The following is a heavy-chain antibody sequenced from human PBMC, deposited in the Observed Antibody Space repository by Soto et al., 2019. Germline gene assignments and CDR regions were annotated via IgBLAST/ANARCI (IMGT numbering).Heavy chain of an antibody. J-gene: IGHJ4*02. D-gene: IGHD4-17*01. CDR3: VRDRLTVTGTKCFDY. CDR1: GYTFTTSG. V-gene: IGHV1-18*01. CDR2: MNTYKGKT. Sequence: QVQLVQSGAEVKKPGASVKVSCMASGYTFTTSGISWVRQAPGQGLEWMGWMNTYKGKTDYAQKFQGRVTMTTDPSTSTAYMELRSLSSDDTAVYYCVRDRLTVTGTKCFDYWGQGTLVTVSS.